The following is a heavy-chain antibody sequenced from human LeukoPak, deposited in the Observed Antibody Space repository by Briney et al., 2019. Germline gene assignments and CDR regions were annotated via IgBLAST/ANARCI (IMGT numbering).Heavy chain of an antibody. J-gene: IGHJ6*02. V-gene: IGHV3-7*01. CDR1: GFTFSSYW. CDR3: AREAELGYCSGGSCNGQKYYYGMDV. CDR2: IKQDGSEK. D-gene: IGHD2-15*01. Sequence: GGSLRLSCAASGFTFSSYWMSWVRQAPGKGLEWVANIKQDGSEKYYVDSVKGRFTISRDNAKNSLYLQMNSLRAEDTAVYYCAREAELGYCSGGSCNGQKYYYGMDVWGQGTTVTVSS.